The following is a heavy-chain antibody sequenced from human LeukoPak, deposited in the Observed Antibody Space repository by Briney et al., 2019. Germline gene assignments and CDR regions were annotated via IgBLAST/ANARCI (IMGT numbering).Heavy chain of an antibody. V-gene: IGHV4-4*07. D-gene: IGHD1-26*01. CDR3: AKALKVDTFDY. CDR2: IYSSGST. Sequence: PETLSLTCTVSGGSISSYYWSWIRQPAGKGLEWIGRIYSSGSTNYKRSLKSRVTMSVDTSKNQFSLKLSSVTAADTAVYYCAKALKVDTFDYWGQGTLVTVSS. J-gene: IGHJ4*02. CDR1: GGSISSYY.